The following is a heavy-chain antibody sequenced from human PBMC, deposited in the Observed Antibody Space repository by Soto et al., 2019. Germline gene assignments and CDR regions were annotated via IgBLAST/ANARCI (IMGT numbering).Heavy chain of an antibody. Sequence: PGGSLRLSCAASGFTFSSFWMSWVRQAPGKGLEWVANIKEDGSEKYYVDSVKGRFTISRDNAKKSLYLQMNSLRAEDTAVYYCARSPSYGDYEGYWGQGTLVTVSS. J-gene: IGHJ4*02. CDR2: IKEDGSEK. D-gene: IGHD4-17*01. CDR1: GFTFSSFW. V-gene: IGHV3-7*01. CDR3: ARSPSYGDYEGY.